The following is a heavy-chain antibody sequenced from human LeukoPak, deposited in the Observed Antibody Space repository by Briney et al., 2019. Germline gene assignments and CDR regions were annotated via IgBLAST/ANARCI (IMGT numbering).Heavy chain of an antibody. CDR1: GDSITSSSYY. V-gene: IGHV4-39*07. Sequence: KPSETLSLTCSVSGDSITSSSYYWGWIRQPPGKGLEWIGSIFYSGSTYYTPSLKSRVTMPLDTSKTQFSLRLASVTAADTAVYYCARQIAVVEPTDPNWFDSWGQGTLVTVSS. J-gene: IGHJ5*01. CDR2: IFYSGST. D-gene: IGHD2-21*01. CDR3: ARQIAVVEPTDPNWFDS.